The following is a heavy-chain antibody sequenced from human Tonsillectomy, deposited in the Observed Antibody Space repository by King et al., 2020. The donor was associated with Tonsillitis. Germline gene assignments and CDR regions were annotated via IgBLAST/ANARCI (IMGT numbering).Heavy chain of an antibody. V-gene: IGHV3-33*08. J-gene: IGHJ4*02. CDR3: ARDLXXXXXXX. CDR1: GFTFSSYG. Sequence: VQLVESGGGVVQPGRSLRLSCAASGFTFSSYGMHWVRQAPGKGLEWVAVIWYDGSNKYYADSVKGRFTISRDNSKNTLYLQMNSLRAEDTAVYYCARDLXXXXXXXXGQGTLVTVSS. CDR2: IWYDGSNK.